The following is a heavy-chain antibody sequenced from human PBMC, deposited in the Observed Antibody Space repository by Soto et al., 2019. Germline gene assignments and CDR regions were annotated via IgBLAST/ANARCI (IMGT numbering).Heavy chain of an antibody. V-gene: IGHV1-18*01. CDR2: ISAYNGNT. CDR1: GYTFTSYG. D-gene: IGHD3-22*01. CDR3: ARPTYYYDSSGPPAY. Sequence: ASVKVSCKASGYTFTSYGISWVRQAPGQGLEWMGWISAYNGNTNYAQKLQGRVTMTTDTSTSTAYMELRSLRAEDTAVYYCARPTYYYDSSGPPAYWGQGTLVTVS. J-gene: IGHJ4*02.